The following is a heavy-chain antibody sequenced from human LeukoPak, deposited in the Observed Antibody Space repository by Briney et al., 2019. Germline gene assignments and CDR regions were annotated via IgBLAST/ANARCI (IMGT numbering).Heavy chain of an antibody. Sequence: GGSLRLSCAASGFTFSSYAMHWVRQAPGKGLEWVAVISYDGSNKYYADSVKGRFTISRDNSKNTLYLQMNSLRAEDTAVYYCARDVRRYFDWLSDWGQGTLVIVSS. D-gene: IGHD3-9*01. CDR1: GFTFSSYA. V-gene: IGHV3-30*01. CDR3: ARDVRRYFDWLSD. CDR2: ISYDGSNK. J-gene: IGHJ4*02.